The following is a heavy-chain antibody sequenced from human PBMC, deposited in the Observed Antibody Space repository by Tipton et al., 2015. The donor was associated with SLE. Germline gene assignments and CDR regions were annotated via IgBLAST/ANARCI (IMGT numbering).Heavy chain of an antibody. J-gene: IGHJ5*02. CDR1: RGSFSGYY. V-gene: IGHV4-34*01. Sequence: TLSLTCAVYRGSFSGYYWSWIRRPPGKGLEWIGETTHSGKTNYNPSLKSRVTISVDTSKNQFSLKLSSVTAADTAVYYCARVGGGDSNWFDPWGQGTLVTVSS. CDR2: TTHSGKT. CDR3: ARVGGGDSNWFDP. D-gene: IGHD2-21*01.